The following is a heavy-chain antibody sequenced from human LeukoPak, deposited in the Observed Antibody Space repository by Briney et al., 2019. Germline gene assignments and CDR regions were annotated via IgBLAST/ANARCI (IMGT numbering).Heavy chain of an antibody. D-gene: IGHD3-10*01. V-gene: IGHV1-46*01. Sequence: ASVKVSCKASGYTFTSYYMHWVRQAPGQGLEWMGIINPSGGSTSYAQKFQARVTMTRDTSTTTVYMELSSLRSEDTAVYYCARGPPPYGSGTYYLDYCGQGTLVTVSS. J-gene: IGHJ4*02. CDR3: ARGPPPYGSGTYYLDY. CDR1: GYTFTSYY. CDR2: INPSGGST.